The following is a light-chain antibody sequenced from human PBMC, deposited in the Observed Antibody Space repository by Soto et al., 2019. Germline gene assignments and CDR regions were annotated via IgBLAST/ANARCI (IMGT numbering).Light chain of an antibody. CDR3: QQYNSYRA. CDR2: KAS. CDR1: ESIDGW. V-gene: IGKV1-5*03. J-gene: IGKJ1*01. Sequence: DIQMTQSPSTLSASVGNRVTITCRASESIDGWLAWHQQKPGRAPKLLISKASSLESGVPSRFSGSGFGTEFTLTISSLQPDDFATYYCQQYNSYRAFGQGTKVDI.